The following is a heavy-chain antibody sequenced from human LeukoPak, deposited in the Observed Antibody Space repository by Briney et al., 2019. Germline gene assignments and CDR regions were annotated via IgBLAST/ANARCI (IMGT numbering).Heavy chain of an antibody. V-gene: IGHV3-23*01. CDR1: GFTSSNHA. CDR2: ISGRGDST. CDR3: ARDHGDY. Sequence: GGSLRLSCAGSGFTSSNHAMSWVRQAPGKGVEWVSAISGRGDSTYYADSVKGRFTISRDNSMNTLYLQINSLKPEDTAVYYCARDHGDYWGQGTLVTVSS. J-gene: IGHJ4*02.